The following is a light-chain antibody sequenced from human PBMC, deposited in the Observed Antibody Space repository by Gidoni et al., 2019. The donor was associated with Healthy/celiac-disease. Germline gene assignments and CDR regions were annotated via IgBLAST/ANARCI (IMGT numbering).Light chain of an antibody. CDR2: GAS. Sequence: EIVMTQSPATLSVSPGERATLSCRASQSVSSNLAWYQQKPGQAPRLLIYGASTRPTGIPARFSGGGSGEEFTLTISSLQSEDFAVYYCQQYNKWPRTFGQGTKVEIK. CDR3: QQYNKWPRT. V-gene: IGKV3-15*01. CDR1: QSVSSN. J-gene: IGKJ1*01.